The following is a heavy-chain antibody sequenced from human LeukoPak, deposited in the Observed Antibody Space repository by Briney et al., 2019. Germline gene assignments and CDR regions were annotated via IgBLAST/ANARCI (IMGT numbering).Heavy chain of an antibody. V-gene: IGHV5-10-1*01. D-gene: IGHD3-22*01. CDR3: ATSSNPDSSSFDY. Sequence: GESLKISCTGSGYSFTSYWISWVRQMPGKRLEWMGRIDPSDSYTNYSPSFQGHVTISADKSISTAYLQWSSLKASDTAMYYCATSSNPDSSSFDYWGQGTLVTVSS. CDR2: IDPSDSYT. CDR1: GYSFTSYW. J-gene: IGHJ4*02.